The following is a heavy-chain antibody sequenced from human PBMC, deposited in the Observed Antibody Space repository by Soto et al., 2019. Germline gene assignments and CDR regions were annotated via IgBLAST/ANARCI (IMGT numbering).Heavy chain of an antibody. V-gene: IGHV3-74*01. J-gene: IGHJ6*02. D-gene: IGHD6-13*01. CDR1: GFTFSSYW. CDR2: INSDGSST. CDR3: ARGESSSWYYYYYYGMDV. Sequence: LSLTCAASGFTFSSYWMHWVRQAPGKGLVWVSRINSDGSSTSYADSVKGRFTISRDNAKNTLYLQMNSLRAEDTAVYYCARGESSSWYYYYYYGMDVWGQGTTVTVSS.